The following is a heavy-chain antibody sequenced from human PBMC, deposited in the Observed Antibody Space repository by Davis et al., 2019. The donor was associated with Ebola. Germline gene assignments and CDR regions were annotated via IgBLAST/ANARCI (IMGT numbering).Heavy chain of an antibody. CDR2: IYHSGST. Sequence: SETLSLTCTVSGYSISSGYYWGWIRQPPGKGLEWIGSIYHSGSTYYNPSLKGRVTISVDTSKNQFSLKLSSVTAADTAVYYCARGLSTTMVRGINQYYFDYWGQGTLVTVSS. CDR1: GYSISSGYY. J-gene: IGHJ4*02. V-gene: IGHV4-38-2*02. D-gene: IGHD3-10*01. CDR3: ARGLSTTMVRGINQYYFDY.